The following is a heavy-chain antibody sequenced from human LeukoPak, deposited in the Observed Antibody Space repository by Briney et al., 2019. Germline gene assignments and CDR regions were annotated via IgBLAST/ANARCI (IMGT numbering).Heavy chain of an antibody. J-gene: IGHJ4*02. D-gene: IGHD3-3*01. CDR1: GGSISSSCYN. V-gene: IGHV4-39*01. CDR2: IKCCGSS. CDR3: VRQAIWSGYFVSDNDY. Sequence: SKTLSLTYTVSGGSISSSCYNWGWIHQPPGSRLEYLGTIKCCGSSHYPPSLESRINISADASKNQFSLKMNSVTAADTAVYYCVRQAIWSGYFVSDNDYWGQGTRVTVSS.